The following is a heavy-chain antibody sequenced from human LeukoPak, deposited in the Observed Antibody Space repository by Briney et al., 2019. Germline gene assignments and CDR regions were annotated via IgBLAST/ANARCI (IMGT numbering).Heavy chain of an antibody. CDR1: GFTFSSYW. CDR3: ARVSLRIATRPYWFDP. D-gene: IGHD6-6*01. V-gene: IGHV3-7*01. Sequence: PGGSLRLSCAASGFTFSSYWMSWVRQAPGKGLEWVANIKLDGSEKYYVDSVKGRFTISRDNAKNSLYLQMNSLRAEDTAVYYCARVSLRIATRPYWFDPWGQGTLVTVSS. CDR2: IKLDGSEK. J-gene: IGHJ5*02.